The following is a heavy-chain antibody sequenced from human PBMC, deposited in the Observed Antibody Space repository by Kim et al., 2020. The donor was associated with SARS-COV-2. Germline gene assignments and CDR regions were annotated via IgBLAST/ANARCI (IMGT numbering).Heavy chain of an antibody. J-gene: IGHJ6*02. CDR2: IYPGDSDT. CDR1: GYSFTSYW. V-gene: IGHV5-51*01. Sequence: GESLKISCKGSGYSFTSYWIGWVRQMPGKGLEWMGIIYPGDSDTRYSPSFQGQVTISADKSISTAYLQWSSLKASDTAMYYCARQGKDILTGYYSSYYYYGMDVWGQGTTVTVSS. D-gene: IGHD3-9*01. CDR3: ARQGKDILTGYYSSYYYYGMDV.